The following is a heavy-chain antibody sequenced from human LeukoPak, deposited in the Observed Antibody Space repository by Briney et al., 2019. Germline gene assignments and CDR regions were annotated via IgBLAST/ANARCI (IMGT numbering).Heavy chain of an antibody. CDR3: ASFFSEYCGGDCYYYGMDV. Sequence: PAASVKVSCKASGYTFTSYGISWVRQAPGQGLEWMGWISAYNGNTNYAQKLQGRVTMTTDTSTSTAYMELRSLRSDDTAVYYCASFFSEYCGGDCYYYGMDVWGQGTTVTVSS. V-gene: IGHV1-18*01. J-gene: IGHJ6*02. CDR2: ISAYNGNT. CDR1: GYTFTSYG. D-gene: IGHD2-21*01.